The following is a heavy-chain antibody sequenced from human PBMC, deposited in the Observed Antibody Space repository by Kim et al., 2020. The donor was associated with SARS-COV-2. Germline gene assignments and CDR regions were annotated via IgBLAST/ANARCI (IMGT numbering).Heavy chain of an antibody. CDR2: GST. V-gene: IGHV4-61*02. Sequence: GSTTYNPSLKSRVTISVDTSKNQFSLKLSSVTAADTAVYYCARGPGYSSNWGQGTLVTVSS. D-gene: IGHD6-13*01. J-gene: IGHJ4*02. CDR3: ARGPGYSSN.